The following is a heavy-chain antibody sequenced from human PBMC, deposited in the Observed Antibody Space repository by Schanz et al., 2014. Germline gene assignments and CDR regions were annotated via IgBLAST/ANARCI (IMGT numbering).Heavy chain of an antibody. J-gene: IGHJ4*02. V-gene: IGHV3-30*03. CDR3: ARDPDPPIAAKGQNFDY. Sequence: QVQLVESGGSVVQPGRSLRLSCAASGFSFNNYGLNWVRQAPGKGLEWVAAISYDGSNSYYADSVKGRFTISRDTSKNTLYLQMSSLRPEDTAVYYCARDPDPPIAAKGQNFDYWGQGTLVAVSS. CDR1: GFSFNNYG. CDR2: ISYDGSNS. D-gene: IGHD6-13*01.